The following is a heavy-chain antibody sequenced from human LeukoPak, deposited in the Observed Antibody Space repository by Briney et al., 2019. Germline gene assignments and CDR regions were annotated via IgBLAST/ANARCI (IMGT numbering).Heavy chain of an antibody. D-gene: IGHD3-3*01. CDR1: GYTFTDYY. J-gene: IGHJ4*02. CDR2: IKPDGGDT. Sequence: GASVKVSCKASGYTFTDYYLHWVRQAPGHGLEWMGWIKPDGGDTNYAQRLQGRVTMTRDTSISTAYMELTNLSSGDTAVYYCARGITIYGVMIIYFDSWGQGTLVTVSS. CDR3: ARGITIYGVMIIYFDS. V-gene: IGHV1-2*02.